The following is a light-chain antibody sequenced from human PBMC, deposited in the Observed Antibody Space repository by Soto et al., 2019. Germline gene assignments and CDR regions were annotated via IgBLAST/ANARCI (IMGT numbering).Light chain of an antibody. CDR3: QAWDSSTDVV. J-gene: IGLJ2*01. V-gene: IGLV3-1*01. CDR1: KLGDKY. Sequence: SYELTQPPSVSVSPGQTASITCSGEKLGDKYACWYQQKPGQSPVLVIYQHTKRPSGIPERFSGSNSGNTATLTISGTQAMDEADYYCQAWDSSTDVVFGGGTKLTVL. CDR2: QHT.